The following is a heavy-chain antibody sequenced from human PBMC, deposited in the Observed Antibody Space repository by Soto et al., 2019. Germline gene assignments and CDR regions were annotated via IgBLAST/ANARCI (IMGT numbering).Heavy chain of an antibody. Sequence: QVQLQQWGAGLLKPSETLSLTCAVYGGSFSGYYWNWIRQPPGKGLEWIGEIDHSGYTNYNPSLKSRVTISVDTSKNQFSLRLTSVTAADTAVYYCARVRDWFVPWGQGTLVTVSS. CDR1: GGSFSGYY. J-gene: IGHJ5*02. CDR2: IDHSGYT. D-gene: IGHD3-3*01. CDR3: ARVRDWFVP. V-gene: IGHV4-34*01.